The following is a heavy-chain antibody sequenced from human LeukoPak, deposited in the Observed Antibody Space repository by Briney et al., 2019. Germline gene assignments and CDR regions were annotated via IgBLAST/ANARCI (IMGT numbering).Heavy chain of an antibody. CDR2: INPSGGST. CDR1: GYTFTSYY. J-gene: IGHJ6*02. V-gene: IGHV1-46*01. CDR3: VFFMEEAAYDMDV. Sequence: GASVKVSCKASGYTFTSYYMHWVRQAPGQGLEWMGIINPSGGSTSYAQKFQGRVTMTRDTSTSTVYMELSSLRSEDTAVYYCVFFMEEAAYDMDVWGQGTTVTVSS. D-gene: IGHD3-3*01.